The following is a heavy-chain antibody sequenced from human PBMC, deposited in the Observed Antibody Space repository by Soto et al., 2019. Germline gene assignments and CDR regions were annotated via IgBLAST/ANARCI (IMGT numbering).Heavy chain of an antibody. CDR1: GFTFSNAW. V-gene: IGHV3-15*07. CDR3: TTEQHTPGPIVVVPAAPVALDY. Sequence: GGSLRLSCAASGFTFSNAWMNWVRQAPGKGLEWVGRIKSKTDGGTTDYAAPVKGRFTISRDDSKNTLYLQMNSLKTEDTAVYYCTTEQHTPGPIVVVPAAPVALDYWGQGTLVTVSS. J-gene: IGHJ4*02. CDR2: IKSKTDGGTT. D-gene: IGHD2-2*01.